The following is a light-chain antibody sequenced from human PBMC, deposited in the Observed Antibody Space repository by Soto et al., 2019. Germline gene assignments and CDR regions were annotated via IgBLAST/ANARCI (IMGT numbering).Light chain of an antibody. J-gene: IGKJ2*01. CDR2: AAS. CDR3: QQSYSTLL. CDR1: QSISSY. V-gene: IGKV1-39*01. Sequence: DLPMTQSPSSLSASVGDRVTITCRASQSISSYLNWYQQKPGKAPKLLIYAASSLQSGVPSRFSGSGSRTDFTLTISSLQPEDFATYYCQQSYSTLLFGQGTKLEIK.